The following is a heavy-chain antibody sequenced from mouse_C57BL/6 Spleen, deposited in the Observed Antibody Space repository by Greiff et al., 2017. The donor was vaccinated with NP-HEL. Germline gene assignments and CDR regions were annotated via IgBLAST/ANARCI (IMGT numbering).Heavy chain of an antibody. CDR2: INPGSGGT. D-gene: IGHD2-2*01. CDR3: ALYGYDYFDY. Sequence: VQLQESGAELVRPGTSVKVSCKASGYAFTNYLIEWVKQRPGQGLEWIGVINPGSGGTNYNEKFKGKATLTADKSSSTAYMQLSSLTSEDSAVYFCALYGYDYFDYWGQGTTLTVSS. CDR1: GYAFTNYL. J-gene: IGHJ2*01. V-gene: IGHV1-54*01.